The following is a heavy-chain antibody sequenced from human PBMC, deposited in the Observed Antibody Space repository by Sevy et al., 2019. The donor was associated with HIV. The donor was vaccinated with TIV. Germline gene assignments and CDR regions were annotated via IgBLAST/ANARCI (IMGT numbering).Heavy chain of an antibody. CDR1: GYTFTSYD. V-gene: IGHV1-8*01. J-gene: IGHJ6*02. CDR2: MSPNTGAT. D-gene: IGHD3-3*01. CDR3: ARGGNGDFWSYEYYYYGMDV. Sequence: ASVKVSCEAFGYTFTSYDINWVRQAPGQGLEWMGWMSPNTGATGFAQMFQGRVTLTRNKSITTAYMELSSLTYEDTAVYYCARGGNGDFWSYEYYYYGMDVWGQGTTVTVSS.